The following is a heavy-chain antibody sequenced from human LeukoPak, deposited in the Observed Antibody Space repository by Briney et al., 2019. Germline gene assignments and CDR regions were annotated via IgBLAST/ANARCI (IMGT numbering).Heavy chain of an antibody. CDR2: ISYDGSNK. D-gene: IGHD2-2*01. Sequence: GGSLRLSCAASGFTFSSYAMHWVRQAPGKGLEWVAVISYDGSNKYYADSVKGRFTISRDNSKNTLYLQMNSLRAEDTAVYYCARLGYCSSTSCYFATGIDYWGQGTLVTVSS. CDR3: ARLGYCSSTSCYFATGIDY. V-gene: IGHV3-30-3*01. CDR1: GFTFSSYA. J-gene: IGHJ4*02.